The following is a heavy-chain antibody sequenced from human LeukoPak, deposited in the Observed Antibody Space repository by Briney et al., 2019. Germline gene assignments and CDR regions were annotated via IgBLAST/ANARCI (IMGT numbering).Heavy chain of an antibody. CDR3: AREQKGHCSGGSCYLGVDP. CDR2: IYTSGST. Sequence: SETLSLTCTVSGGSISSGSYYWSWIRQPAGKGLEWIGRIYTSGSTNYNPSLKSRVTISVDTSKNQFSLKLSSVTAADTAVYYCAREQKGHCSGGSCYLGVDPWGQGTLVTVSS. J-gene: IGHJ5*02. V-gene: IGHV4-61*02. CDR1: GGSISSGSYY. D-gene: IGHD2-15*01.